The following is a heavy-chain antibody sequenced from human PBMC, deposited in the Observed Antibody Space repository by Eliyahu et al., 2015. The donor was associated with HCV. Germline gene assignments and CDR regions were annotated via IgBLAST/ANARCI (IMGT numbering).Heavy chain of an antibody. CDR2: ISSSSSTI. V-gene: IGHV3-48*01. CDR1: GFTFSSYS. CDR3: ARDLNSNSPPYYYYMDV. Sequence: EVQLVESGGGLVQPGGSLRLSCAASGFTFSSYSMNWVRQAPGKGLEWVSYISSSSSTIYYADSVKGRFTISRDNAKNSLYLQMNSLRAEDTAVYYCARDLNSNSPPYYYYMDVWGKGTTVTVSS. J-gene: IGHJ6*03. D-gene: IGHD4-11*01.